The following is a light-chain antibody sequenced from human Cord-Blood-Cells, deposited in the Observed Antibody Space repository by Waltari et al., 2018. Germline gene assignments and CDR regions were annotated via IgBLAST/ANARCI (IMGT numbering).Light chain of an antibody. CDR1: SSDVGGYNY. J-gene: IGLJ2*01. CDR2: DVS. CDR3: SSYTSSSTYVV. Sequence: QSALTQPASVSGSPGQSITISCTGTSSDVGGYNYVSWYQQHPGKAPNFMIYDVSNRPSGVSNRFSGSKSGNTASLTISGLQAEDEADYYCSSYTSSSTYVVFGGGTKLTVL. V-gene: IGLV2-14*01.